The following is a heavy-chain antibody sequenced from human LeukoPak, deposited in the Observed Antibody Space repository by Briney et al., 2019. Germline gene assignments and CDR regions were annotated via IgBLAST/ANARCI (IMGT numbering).Heavy chain of an antibody. D-gene: IGHD3-22*01. Sequence: GGSLRLSCAASGFTFSSYSMNWVRQAPGKGLEWVSYISSSSSTIYYADSVKGRFTISRDNAKNSLYLQMNSLRAEDTAVYYCARDLHYYDSSSLDYWGQGTLVTVSS. CDR3: ARDLHYYDSSSLDY. V-gene: IGHV3-48*04. J-gene: IGHJ4*02. CDR2: ISSSSSTI. CDR1: GFTFSSYS.